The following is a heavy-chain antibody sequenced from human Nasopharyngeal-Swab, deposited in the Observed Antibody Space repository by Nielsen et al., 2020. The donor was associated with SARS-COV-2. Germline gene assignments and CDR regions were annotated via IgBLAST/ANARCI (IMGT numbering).Heavy chain of an antibody. V-gene: IGHV1-3*01. J-gene: IGHJ4*02. CDR1: GYTFTSYA. Sequence: SVKVSCKASGYTFTSYAMHWVRQAPGQRLEWMGWINAGNGNTKYSQKFQGRVTITRDTSASTAYMELSSLRSEDTAVYYCAREYCSSTSCYWDTIEDDYWGQGTLVTVSS. CDR3: AREYCSSTSCYWDTIEDDY. D-gene: IGHD2-2*01. CDR2: INAGNGNT.